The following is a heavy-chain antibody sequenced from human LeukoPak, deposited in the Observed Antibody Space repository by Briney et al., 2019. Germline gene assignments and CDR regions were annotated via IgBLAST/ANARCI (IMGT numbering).Heavy chain of an antibody. CDR3: ARDQGYGIFDY. CDR1: GFTFSSHD. Sequence: GKSLRLSCAASGFTFSSHDMHWVRQAPGKGLEWVAVIWSDESNKKYADSVQGRFTISRDNSKNTLYLIMNSLRAEDTAVYYCARDQGYGIFDYWGQGTLVTVSS. D-gene: IGHD2-15*01. J-gene: IGHJ4*02. CDR2: IWSDESNK. V-gene: IGHV3-33*01.